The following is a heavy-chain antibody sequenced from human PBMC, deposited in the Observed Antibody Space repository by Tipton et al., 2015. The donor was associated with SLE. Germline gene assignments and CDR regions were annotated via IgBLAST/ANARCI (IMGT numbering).Heavy chain of an antibody. CDR2: IYTSGGT. Sequence: LRLSCTVSGGSISSHYWSWIRQPPGKGLEWIGSIYTSGGTNYNPSLKSRVTISVDTSKNQFSLKLSSGTAADTAVYYCARLPIYCSSTSCPEKAFDIWGQGTMVTVSS. CDR3: ARLPIYCSSTSCPEKAFDI. V-gene: IGHV4-4*08. D-gene: IGHD2-2*01. J-gene: IGHJ3*02. CDR1: GGSISSHY.